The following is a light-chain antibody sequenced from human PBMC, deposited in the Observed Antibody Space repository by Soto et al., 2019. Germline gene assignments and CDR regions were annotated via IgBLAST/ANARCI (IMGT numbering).Light chain of an antibody. CDR2: DVN. J-gene: IGLJ1*01. CDR1: NSDVGGYNF. V-gene: IGLV2-11*01. Sequence: QSVLTQPRSVSGSPGQSVNISCSVTNSDVGGYNFVSWYLQHPGKAPKLMLYDVNKRPSGVPDRFSGSKSGNTASLTISGLRAEDEADYYCCSYAGRYTYVFGTGTKVTVL. CDR3: CSYAGRYTYV.